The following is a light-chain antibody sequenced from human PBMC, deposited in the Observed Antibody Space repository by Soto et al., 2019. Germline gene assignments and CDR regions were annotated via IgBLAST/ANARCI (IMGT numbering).Light chain of an antibody. CDR1: QSLVNSEGNTY. CDR2: KIS. Sequence: DIVMTQTPPSSPVPLGKPASTSCGSLQSLVNSEGNTYLSWLHQRPGQPPRLLIYKISNRFFGVPDRFSGSGAGTDFTLRISRVEAEDVGIYYCMQVTHFPYTFGQGPKLEI. J-gene: IGKJ2*01. CDR3: MQVTHFPYT. V-gene: IGKV2-24*01.